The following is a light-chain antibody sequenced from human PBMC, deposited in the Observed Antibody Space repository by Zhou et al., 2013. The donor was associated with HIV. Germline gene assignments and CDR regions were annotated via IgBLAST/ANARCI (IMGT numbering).Light chain of an antibody. J-gene: IGKJ2*01. V-gene: IGKV2-28*01. CDR2: LGS. Sequence: DIVMTQSPLSLPVTPGEPASISCRSSQSLLHSNGYNYLDWYLQKPGQSPQLLIYLGSNRASGVSGRFSGSGSGTDFTLRISRVEAEDVGIYYCMQALQTPRTFGQGTEAGD. CDR1: QSLLHSNGYNY. CDR3: MQALQTPRT.